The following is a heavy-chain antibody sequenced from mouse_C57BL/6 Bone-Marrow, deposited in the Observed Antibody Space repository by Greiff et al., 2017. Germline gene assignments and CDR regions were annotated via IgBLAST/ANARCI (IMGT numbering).Heavy chain of an antibody. D-gene: IGHD4-1*01. CDR1: GYTFTSYW. CDR2: IHPNSGST. V-gene: IGHV1-64*01. CDR3: ARELGRWYFDV. J-gene: IGHJ1*03. Sequence: QVQLKESGAELVKPGASVKLSCKASGYTFTSYWMHWVKQRPGQGLEWIGMIHPNSGSTNYNEKFKSKATLTVDKSSSTAYMQLSSLTSEDSAVYYCARELGRWYFDVWGTGTTVTVSS.